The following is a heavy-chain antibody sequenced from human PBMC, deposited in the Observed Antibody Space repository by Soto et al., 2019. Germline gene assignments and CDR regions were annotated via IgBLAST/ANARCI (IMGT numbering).Heavy chain of an antibody. D-gene: IGHD4-17*01. V-gene: IGHV2-70*04. CDR2: IDWDDDK. Sequence: SCPTLVNPTQTLTLTCTFSGFSLSSKGMRVSWIRQPPGKALEWLARIDWDDDKFYSPSLRTRLTISKDTSKNQVVLTMTNVDPKDTATYYCARSPGGFTVATYFFDYWGQGTLVTVSS. J-gene: IGHJ4*02. CDR1: GFSLSSKGMR. CDR3: ARSPGGFTVATYFFDY.